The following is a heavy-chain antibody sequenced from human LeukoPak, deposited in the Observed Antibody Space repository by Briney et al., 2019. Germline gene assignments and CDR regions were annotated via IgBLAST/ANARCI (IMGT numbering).Heavy chain of an antibody. J-gene: IGHJ4*02. V-gene: IGHV1-8*03. CDR3: ARGRSTGYSYDFEC. Sequence: ASVKVSCKASGYTFTSYDINWVRQATGQGLEWMGWMDPNSGSTGYAQKFQGRVTITRNTAISTAYMELSGLRSEDTAVYYCARGRSTGYSYDFECWGQGTVVTVS. CDR1: GYTFTSYD. D-gene: IGHD2-15*01. CDR2: MDPNSGST.